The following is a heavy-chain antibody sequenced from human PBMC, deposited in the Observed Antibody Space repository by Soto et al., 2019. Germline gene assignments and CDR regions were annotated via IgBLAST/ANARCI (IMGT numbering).Heavy chain of an antibody. Sequence: PSETLSLTCTVSGGSISSYYWSWIRQPPGKGLEWIGYIYYSGSTNYNPSLKSRVTISVDTSKNQFSLKLSSVTAADTAVYFCATLRGLGVVSPYFDYWGQGLMVTVSS. D-gene: IGHD3-10*01. J-gene: IGHJ4*02. CDR3: ATLRGLGVVSPYFDY. V-gene: IGHV4-59*08. CDR2: IYYSGST. CDR1: GGSISSYY.